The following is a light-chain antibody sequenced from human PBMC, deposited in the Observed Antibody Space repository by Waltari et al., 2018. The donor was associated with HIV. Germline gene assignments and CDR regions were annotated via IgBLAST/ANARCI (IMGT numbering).Light chain of an antibody. CDR1: KLGDKF. CDR2: EDN. V-gene: IGLV3-1*01. J-gene: IGLJ2*01. Sequence: SYELTQPPSVSVSPGQTATIPCSGDKLGDKFASWYQQKPGQSPVMIIYEDNKRPSGIPERFSGSNSGNTATLTIRETRAMDEADYYCQAWDSSIAVFGGGTKVTVL. CDR3: QAWDSSIAV.